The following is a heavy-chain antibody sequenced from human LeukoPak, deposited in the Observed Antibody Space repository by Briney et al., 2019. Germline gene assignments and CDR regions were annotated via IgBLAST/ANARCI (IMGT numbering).Heavy chain of an antibody. CDR1: GYTFTGYY. V-gene: IGHV1-2*02. J-gene: IGHJ5*02. Sequence: GASVKVSCKASGYTFTGYYMHWVRQAPGQGLEWMGWINPNSGATNYAQKFQGRVTMTRDTSISTAYMELSRLRSDDTAVYYCARDILGNWFDPWGQGTLVTVSS. CDR2: INPNSGAT. D-gene: IGHD3-9*01. CDR3: ARDILGNWFDP.